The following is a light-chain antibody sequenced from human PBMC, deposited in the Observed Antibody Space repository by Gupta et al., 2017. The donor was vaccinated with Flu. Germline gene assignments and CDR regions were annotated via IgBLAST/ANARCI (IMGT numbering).Light chain of an antibody. CDR3: QQDGSSPLT. V-gene: IGKV3-20*01. J-gene: IGKJ4*01. Sequence: EIVLKQSSATLSSSPGERTTHSCRASQTISSNYLAWYQQKPGQAPSLLIYGASSRAVGIPDRFSGSGSGTEFTLTISSLEPDDFAVYYCQQDGSSPLTFGRGTKVEI. CDR2: GAS. CDR1: QTISSNY.